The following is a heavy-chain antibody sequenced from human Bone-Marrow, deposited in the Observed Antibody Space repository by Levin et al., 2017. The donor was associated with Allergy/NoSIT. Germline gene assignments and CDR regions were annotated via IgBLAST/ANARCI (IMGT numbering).Heavy chain of an antibody. CDR2: ITSSSTYI. Sequence: GGSLRLSCAASGFTLFDYSMNWIRQAPGMGLEWVSSITSSSTYIYYADSVKGRFTISRDKANNTLYLQMNSLRAEDTAVYYCATTTGDYFDVWGQGTLVTVSS. D-gene: IGHD4-17*01. J-gene: IGHJ4*02. V-gene: IGHV3-21*01. CDR3: ATTTGDYFDV. CDR1: GFTLFDYS.